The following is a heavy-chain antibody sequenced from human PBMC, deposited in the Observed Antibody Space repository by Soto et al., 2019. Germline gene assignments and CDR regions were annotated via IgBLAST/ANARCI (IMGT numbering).Heavy chain of an antibody. CDR2: MNPNSGNT. CDR1: GYTFTSYD. Sequence: QVQLVQSGAEVKKPGASVKVSCKASGYTFTSYDINWVRQATGQGLEWMGWMNPNSGNTGYAQKFQGRVTMTRNTSISTAYMELSSLRSEDTAVYYCARGEKAVACTGYYYGMDVWGQGTTVTVSS. D-gene: IGHD6-19*01. CDR3: ARGEKAVACTGYYYGMDV. J-gene: IGHJ6*02. V-gene: IGHV1-8*01.